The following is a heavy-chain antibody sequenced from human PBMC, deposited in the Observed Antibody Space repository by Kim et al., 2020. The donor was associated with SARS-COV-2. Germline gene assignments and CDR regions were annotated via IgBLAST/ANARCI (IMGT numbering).Heavy chain of an antibody. Sequence: GGSLRLSCAASGFTFSSYAMHWVRQAPGKGLEWVAVISYDGSNKYYADSVKGRFTIPRDNSKNTLYLQMNSLRAEDTAVYYCARELYDFWSGSPGGFDYWGQGTLVTVSS. CDR3: ARELYDFWSGSPGGFDY. CDR2: ISYDGSNK. J-gene: IGHJ4*02. CDR1: GFTFSSYA. D-gene: IGHD3-3*01. V-gene: IGHV3-30-3*01.